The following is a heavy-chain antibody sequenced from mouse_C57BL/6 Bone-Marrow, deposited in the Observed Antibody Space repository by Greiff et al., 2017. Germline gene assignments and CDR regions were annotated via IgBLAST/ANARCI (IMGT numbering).Heavy chain of an antibody. CDR1: GFNFTDDY. Sequence: EVQLQQSGAELVRPGASVKLSCTASGFNFTDDYMHWVKQRPEQGLEWIGWIDPENGDTEYASKFQGKATITADTSSNTAYLQLSSLTSEDTAVYYCSNGGMDYWGQGTSVTVSS. V-gene: IGHV14-4*01. CDR2: IDPENGDT. CDR3: SNGGMDY. J-gene: IGHJ4*01.